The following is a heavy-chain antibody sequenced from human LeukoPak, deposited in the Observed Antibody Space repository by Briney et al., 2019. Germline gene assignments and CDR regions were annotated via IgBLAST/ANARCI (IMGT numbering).Heavy chain of an antibody. Sequence: GGSLRLSCAASGFTFSGSAMHWVRQASGKGLEWVGRIRSKANSYATAYAASVKGRFTISRGDSKNTAYLQMNSLKTEDTAVYYCTRPSSMIADKDYWGQGTLVTVSS. CDR2: IRSKANSYAT. J-gene: IGHJ4*02. V-gene: IGHV3-73*01. CDR3: TRPSSMIADKDY. D-gene: IGHD3-22*01. CDR1: GFTFSGSA.